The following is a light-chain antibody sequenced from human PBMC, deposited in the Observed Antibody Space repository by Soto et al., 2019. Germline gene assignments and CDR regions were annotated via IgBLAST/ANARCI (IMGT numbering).Light chain of an antibody. Sequence: QSALTQPASVSGSPGQSITISCTGTSRDVGGYNYVSWYQKHPGKALKLIIYEVINRPSGVSNRFSGSKSGNTASLTISGLQAEDEADYYCSSYTSTFTLVFGGGTKLTVL. V-gene: IGLV2-14*01. J-gene: IGLJ3*02. CDR3: SSYTSTFTLV. CDR1: SRDVGGYNY. CDR2: EVI.